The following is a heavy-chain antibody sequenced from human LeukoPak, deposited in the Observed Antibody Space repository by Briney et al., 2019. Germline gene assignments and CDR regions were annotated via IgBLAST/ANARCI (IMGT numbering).Heavy chain of an antibody. D-gene: IGHD3-22*01. J-gene: IGHJ4*01. CDR2: ITESGDST. CDR3: AKDLKSSALDY. V-gene: IGHV3-23*01. Sequence: GESLRLSCAASGFSFSNYAMTWVRQAPGKGLEWVSTITESGDSTNYADSVKGRFSSSRDNSKNTLYLQMNSLRAEDTAVYYCAKDLKSSALDYWGRGTLVTVSA. CDR1: GFSFSNYA.